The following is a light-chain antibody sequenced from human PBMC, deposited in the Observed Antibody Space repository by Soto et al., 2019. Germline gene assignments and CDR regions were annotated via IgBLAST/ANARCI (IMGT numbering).Light chain of an antibody. Sequence: DIQMTQSPSSLSASVGDRVTITCRASQSIRNSLNWYQQKPGKAPKFLIFAASSLQSGVPSRFSGGGSGTDFTLTISSLQPEDFATYYCQQSYETPFTFGPGTKVDNK. J-gene: IGKJ3*01. V-gene: IGKV1-39*01. CDR3: QQSYETPFT. CDR2: AAS. CDR1: QSIRNS.